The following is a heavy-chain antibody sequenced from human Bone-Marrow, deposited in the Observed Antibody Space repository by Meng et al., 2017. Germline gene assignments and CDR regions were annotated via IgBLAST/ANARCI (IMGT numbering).Heavy chain of an antibody. V-gene: IGHV3-23*04. CDR1: GSTFSSYA. CDR2: ISGSGGST. D-gene: IGHD5-24*01. J-gene: IGHJ4*02. CDR3: AKGDGYKQLDY. Sequence: QLVRSGAGLVHPRGSLRLSGAASGSTFSSYAMRWFRQAPGKRLECVSAISGSGGSTYYADSVKGRFTISRDNSKNTLYLQMNSLRAEDTAVYYCAKGDGYKQLDYWGQGTLVTVSS.